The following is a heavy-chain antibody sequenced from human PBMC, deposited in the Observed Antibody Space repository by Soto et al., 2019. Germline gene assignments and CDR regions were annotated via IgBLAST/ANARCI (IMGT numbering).Heavy chain of an antibody. Sequence: GGSLRLSCVASGFTLTNNGMHWVRQAPGQGLEWVAVISSDGSSKYYGDSGRGRFTISRDNSKNTLFLEMNSLRSEDTAVCYCAKDRGLAESGRWSHYYYGMDVWGQGTTVTVSS. V-gene: IGHV3-30*18. CDR2: ISSDGSSK. J-gene: IGHJ6*02. CDR1: GFTLTNNG. D-gene: IGHD1-26*01. CDR3: AKDRGLAESGRWSHYYYGMDV.